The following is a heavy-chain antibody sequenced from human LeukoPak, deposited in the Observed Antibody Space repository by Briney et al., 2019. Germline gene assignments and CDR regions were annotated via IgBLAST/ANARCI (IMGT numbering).Heavy chain of an antibody. D-gene: IGHD7-27*01. J-gene: IGHJ3*02. V-gene: IGHV4-61*01. CDR1: GGSVSSGSYY. CDR2: IYYSGST. Sequence: SSGTLSLTCTVSGGSVSSGSYYWSWIRQPPGKGLEWIGYIYYSGSTNYNPSLKSRVTISVDTSKNQFSLKLSSVTAADTAVYYCARDGEGGAFDIWGQGTMVTVSS. CDR3: ARDGEGGAFDI.